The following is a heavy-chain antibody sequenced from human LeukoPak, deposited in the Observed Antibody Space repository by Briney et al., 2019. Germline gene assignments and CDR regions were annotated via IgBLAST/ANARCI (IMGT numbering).Heavy chain of an antibody. CDR2: ISGSGGST. D-gene: IGHD3-22*01. J-gene: IGHJ4*02. V-gene: IGHV3-23*01. CDR3: AKRDYFDSSGYYEFYFDY. Sequence: GGSLRLSCAASGFTFSNYAMSWVRQAPGKGREWVSGISGSGGSTYYADSVKGRFTISRDKSKNTLYLKMNSLRAEDTAIYYCAKRDYFDSSGYYEFYFDYWGQGTLVTVSS. CDR1: GFTFSNYA.